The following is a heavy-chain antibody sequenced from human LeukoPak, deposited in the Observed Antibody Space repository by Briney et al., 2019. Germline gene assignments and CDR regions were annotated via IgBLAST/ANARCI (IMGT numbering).Heavy chain of an antibody. Sequence: SETLSLTCTVSGGSISSSSYYWGWIRQPPGKGLEWIGIINHSGRTYYKPSLKSRITISVDTSNNQFSLKLTSVTAADTALYFCARHNIRGVTHWFDPWGQGTQVTVSS. CDR1: GGSISSSSYY. J-gene: IGHJ5*02. V-gene: IGHV4-39*01. CDR3: ARHNIRGVTHWFDP. CDR2: INHSGRT. D-gene: IGHD3-10*01.